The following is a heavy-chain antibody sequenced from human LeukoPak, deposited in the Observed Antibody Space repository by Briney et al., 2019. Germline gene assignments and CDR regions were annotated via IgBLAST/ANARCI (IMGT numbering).Heavy chain of an antibody. CDR2: ISYDGSNK. CDR3: AEDRLGYFDY. D-gene: IGHD7-27*01. CDR1: GFTFSSYG. Sequence: PGGSLRLSCAASGFTFSSYGMHWVRQAPGKGLEWVAVISYDGSNKYYADSVRGRFTISRDNSKNTLYLQMNSLRAEDTAVYYCAEDRLGYFDYWGQGTLVTVSS. V-gene: IGHV3-30*18. J-gene: IGHJ4*02.